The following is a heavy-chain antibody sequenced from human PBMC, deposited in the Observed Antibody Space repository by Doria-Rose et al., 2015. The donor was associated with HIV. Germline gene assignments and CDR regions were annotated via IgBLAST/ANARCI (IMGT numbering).Heavy chain of an antibody. CDR2: IFSDDER. V-gene: IGHV2-26*01. CDR1: GVSLSSPGMG. J-gene: IGHJ4*02. D-gene: IGHD6-13*01. CDR3: ARIKSSRWYHKYYFDF. Sequence: QVTLKESGPVLVKPTETLTLTCTVSGVSLSSPGMGVSWIRQPPGKALEWLANIFSDDERSYGTSLKSRLTISRGTSKSQVVLTMTDVDPVDTATYYCARIKSSRWYHKYYFDFWGQGTLVIVSA.